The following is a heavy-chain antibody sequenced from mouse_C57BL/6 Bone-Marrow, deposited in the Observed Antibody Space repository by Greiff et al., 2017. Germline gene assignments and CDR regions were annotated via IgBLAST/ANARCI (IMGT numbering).Heavy chain of an antibody. D-gene: IGHD1-1*01. CDR2: IYPGSGNT. CDR1: GYTFTDYY. CDR3: ARQGSYYGSSPYYYAMDY. Sequence: QVQLQQSGAELVRPGASVKLSCKASGYTFTDYYINWVKQRPGQGLEWIARIYPGSGNTYYNEKFKGKATLTAEKSSSTAYMQLSSLTSEDSAVYFCARQGSYYGSSPYYYAMDYWGQGTSVTVSS. J-gene: IGHJ4*01. V-gene: IGHV1-76*01.